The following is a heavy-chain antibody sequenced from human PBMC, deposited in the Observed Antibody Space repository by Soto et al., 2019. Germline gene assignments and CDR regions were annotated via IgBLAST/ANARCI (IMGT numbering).Heavy chain of an antibody. J-gene: IGHJ2*01. CDR1: GGSISSGDYY. CDR2: IYYSGST. D-gene: IGHD2-2*01. Sequence: QVQLQESGPGLVKPSQTLSLTCTVSGGSISSGDYYWSWIRQPPGKGLEWIGYIYYSGSTYYNPSLKRRVTISVDTSKNQFSLKLSSVTAADTAVYYCARVGCSSTSCSYWYFDLWGRGTLVTVSS. V-gene: IGHV4-30-4*01. CDR3: ARVGCSSTSCSYWYFDL.